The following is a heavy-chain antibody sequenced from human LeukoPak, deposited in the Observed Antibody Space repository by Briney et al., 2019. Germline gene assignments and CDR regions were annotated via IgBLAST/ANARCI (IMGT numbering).Heavy chain of an antibody. CDR3: ARGGKETMVMEGLYFDY. V-gene: IGHV1-69*13. J-gene: IGHJ4*02. Sequence: GASVKVSCKASGGTFSSYAISWVRQAPGQGLEWMGGIIPIFGTANYAQKFQGRVTITADESTSTAYMELSSLRSEDTAVYYCARGGKETMVMEGLYFDYWGQGTLVTVSS. CDR1: GGTFSSYA. D-gene: IGHD3-10*01. CDR2: IIPIFGTA.